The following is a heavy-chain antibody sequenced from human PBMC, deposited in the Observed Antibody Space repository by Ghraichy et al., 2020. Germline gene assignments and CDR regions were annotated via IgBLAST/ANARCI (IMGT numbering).Heavy chain of an antibody. V-gene: IGHV4-59*01. CDR1: GGSISSYY. CDR3: ARDYWEYQLLGETGGYYYGMDV. Sequence: SETLSLTCTVSGGSISSYYWSWIRQPPGKGLEWIGYIYYSGSTNYNPSLKSRVTISVDTSKNQFSLKLSSVTAADTAVYYCARDYWEYQLLGETGGYYYGMDVWGQGTTVTVSS. J-gene: IGHJ6*02. CDR2: IYYSGST. D-gene: IGHD2-2*01.